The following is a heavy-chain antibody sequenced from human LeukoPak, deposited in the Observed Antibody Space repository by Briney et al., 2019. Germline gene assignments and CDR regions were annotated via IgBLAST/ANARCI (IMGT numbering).Heavy chain of an antibody. V-gene: IGHV3-7*03. CDR1: GFTFSSYW. CDR3: AKILNGDLKY. J-gene: IGHJ4*02. Sequence: GGSLRLSCAASGFTFSSYWMTWVRQAPGKGLEWVANIREDGSEKYYVDSVKGRFTVSRDNAKNSLYLQMSTLRAEDTALYYCAKILNGDLKYWGQGTLVTVSS. CDR2: IREDGSEK. D-gene: IGHD4-17*01.